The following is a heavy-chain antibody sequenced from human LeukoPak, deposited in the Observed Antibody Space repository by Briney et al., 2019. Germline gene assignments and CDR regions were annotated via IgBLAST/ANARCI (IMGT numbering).Heavy chain of an antibody. J-gene: IGHJ4*02. CDR2: IYYSGST. D-gene: IGHD5-18*01. Sequence: PSETLSLTCTVSGGSISSSSYYWGWIRQPPGKGLEWIGSIYYSGSTNYNPSLKSRVTISVDTSKNQFSLKLSSVTAADTAVYYCARGRARDVQLMLFFDYWGQGTLVTVSS. CDR1: GGSISSSSYY. CDR3: ARGRARDVQLMLFFDY. V-gene: IGHV4-39*07.